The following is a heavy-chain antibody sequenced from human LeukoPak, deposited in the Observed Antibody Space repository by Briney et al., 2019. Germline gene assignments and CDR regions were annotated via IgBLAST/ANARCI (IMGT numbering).Heavy chain of an antibody. CDR3: ARGSSSSSFFFDY. CDR2: IYYSGNT. CDR1: GGSISSYY. D-gene: IGHD6-6*01. J-gene: IGHJ4*02. Sequence: SETLSLTCTVSGGSISSYYWSWIRQPPGKGLEWIGYIYYSGNTNYNPSLKSRVTISVDTSKNQFSLKLSSVTAADTAVYYCARGSSSSSFFFDYWGQGTLVTVSS. V-gene: IGHV4-59*01.